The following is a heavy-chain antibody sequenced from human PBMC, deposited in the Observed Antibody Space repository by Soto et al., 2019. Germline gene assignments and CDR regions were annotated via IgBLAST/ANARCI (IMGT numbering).Heavy chain of an antibody. J-gene: IGHJ4*02. Sequence: SETLSLTCTVSYGSISVSNVFWGWVRQPPGKGLEWIGNIDYSGTAYFNPSLGTRVTFPVDTSKNQFSLTLYSVTAADTAVYYCARPTGRHLDFWGQGILVTFSS. CDR2: IDYSGTA. V-gene: IGHV4-39*01. D-gene: IGHD4-4*01. CDR3: ARPTGRHLDF. CDR1: YGSISVSNVF.